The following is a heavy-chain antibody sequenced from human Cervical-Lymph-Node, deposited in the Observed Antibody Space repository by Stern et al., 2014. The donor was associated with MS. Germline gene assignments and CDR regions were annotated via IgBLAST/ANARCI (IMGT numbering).Heavy chain of an antibody. CDR2: IYYSWST. Sequence: QLQLQESGPGLVKPSQTLSLTCTVSGGSIISGDFYWSWIRQLPGKALEWIGYIYYSWSTSYNPSLNSRVTISVDTANSQFSLKLSSVTAADTAVYYCARRAGGSDNYFGPWGQGTLVTVSS. CDR1: GGSIISGDFY. CDR3: ARRAGGSDNYFGP. D-gene: IGHD4/OR15-4a*01. V-gene: IGHV4-31*03. J-gene: IGHJ5*02.